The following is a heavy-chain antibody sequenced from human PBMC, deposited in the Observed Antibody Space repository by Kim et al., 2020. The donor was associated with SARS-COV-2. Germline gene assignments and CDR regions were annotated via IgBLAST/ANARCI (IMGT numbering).Heavy chain of an antibody. CDR1: GFTFSSYA. Sequence: GGSLRLSCAASGFTFSSYAMNWVRQAPGKGLEWVVVISYDGNNKYYADSVKGRFTISRDNSKKKLYLQMNSLRAEDTAVYYCARGDFGGYCSGGSCYSGLDYWGQGTLVTVSS. CDR3: ARGDFGGYCSGGSCYSGLDY. V-gene: IGHV3-30-3*01. CDR2: ISYDGNNK. D-gene: IGHD2-15*01. J-gene: IGHJ4*02.